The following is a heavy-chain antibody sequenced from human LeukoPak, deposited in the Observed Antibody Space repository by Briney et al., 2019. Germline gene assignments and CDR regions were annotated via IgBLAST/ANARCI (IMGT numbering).Heavy chain of an antibody. V-gene: IGHV1-2*06. CDR2: INPNSGGT. CDR3: ASGERFYGY. CDR1: GYTFTGYY. D-gene: IGHD4-17*01. J-gene: IGHJ4*02. Sequence: ASVKVSCKASGYTFTGYYMHWVRQAPGQGLEWMGRINPNSGGTNYAQKFQGRVTITADESTSTAYMELSSLRSEDTAVYYCASGERFYGYWGQGTLVTVSS.